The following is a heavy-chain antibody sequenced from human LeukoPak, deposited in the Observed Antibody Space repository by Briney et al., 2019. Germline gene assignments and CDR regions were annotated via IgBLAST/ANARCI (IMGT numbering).Heavy chain of an antibody. V-gene: IGHV3-21*01. Sequence: GGSLRLSCAASGFTFSSYSMNWVRQAPGKGLEWVSSISSSSSYIYYADSVKGRFTISRDNAKNSLHLQMNSLRAEDTAVYYCAWIVGATTGYYGMDVWGQGTTVTVSS. D-gene: IGHD1-26*01. CDR3: AWIVGATTGYYGMDV. CDR2: ISSSSSYI. J-gene: IGHJ6*02. CDR1: GFTFSSYS.